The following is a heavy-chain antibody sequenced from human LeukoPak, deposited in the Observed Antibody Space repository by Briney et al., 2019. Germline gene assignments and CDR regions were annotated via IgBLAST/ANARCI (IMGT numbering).Heavy chain of an antibody. CDR3: ARSPSGSYYNFDH. V-gene: IGHV1-69*02. Sequence: SVKVSCKASGGTFSSYTISWVRQAPGQGLEWMGRIIPILGIANYAQKFQGRVTITADKSTSTAYMELSSLRSEDTAVYYCARSPSGSYYNFDHWGQGTLVTVSS. CDR2: IIPILGIA. J-gene: IGHJ4*02. CDR1: GGTFSSYT. D-gene: IGHD1-26*01.